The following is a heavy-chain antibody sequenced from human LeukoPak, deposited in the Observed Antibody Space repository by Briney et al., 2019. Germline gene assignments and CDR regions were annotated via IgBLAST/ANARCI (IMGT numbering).Heavy chain of an antibody. Sequence: ASVKVSCKVSGYTLTELSMHWVRQAPGKGLEWMGGFDPEDGETIYAQKFQGRVTMTEDTSTDTAYMELSSLRSEDTAVHYCATKYYYGSGSYRGEADYWGQGTLVTVSS. CDR1: GYTLTELS. V-gene: IGHV1-24*01. CDR2: FDPEDGET. D-gene: IGHD3-10*01. J-gene: IGHJ4*02. CDR3: ATKYYYGSGSYRGEADY.